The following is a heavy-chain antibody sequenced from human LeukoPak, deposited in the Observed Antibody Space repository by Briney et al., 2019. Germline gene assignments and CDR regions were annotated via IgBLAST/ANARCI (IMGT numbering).Heavy chain of an antibody. Sequence: PSETLSLTCTVSGGSISSYYWSWIRQPPGKGLEWIGYIYYSGSTNYNPSLKSRVTISVDTSKDQFSLKLSSVTAADTAVYYCARVAQYYYGSGSYYNPFDYWGQGTLVTVSS. D-gene: IGHD3-10*01. J-gene: IGHJ4*02. CDR1: GGSISSYY. V-gene: IGHV4-59*01. CDR3: ARVAQYYYGSGSYYNPFDY. CDR2: IYYSGST.